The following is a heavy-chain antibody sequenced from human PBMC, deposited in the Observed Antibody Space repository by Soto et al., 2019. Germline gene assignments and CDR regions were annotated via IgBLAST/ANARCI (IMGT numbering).Heavy chain of an antibody. CDR3: ARHEGCTSTMCPQFYYGMDV. CDR1: GDSISSYY. Sequence: QVQLQESGPGLVKPSETLSLTCTVSGDSISSYYWSWIRQPPGKGLEWVGYIFYSGSTKYNPSLKSRVTISVDTSKNQYSLKLSSVTAADTAVYYCARHEGCTSTMCPQFYYGMDVWRQGTTVTVSS. J-gene: IGHJ6*02. CDR2: IFYSGST. V-gene: IGHV4-59*08. D-gene: IGHD2-2*01.